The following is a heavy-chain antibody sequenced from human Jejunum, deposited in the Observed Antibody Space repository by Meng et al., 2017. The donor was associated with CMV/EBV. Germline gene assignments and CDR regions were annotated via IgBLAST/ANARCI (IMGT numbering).Heavy chain of an antibody. J-gene: IGHJ5*02. CDR2: IYSGGTT. D-gene: IGHD5-18*01. CDR1: GFSVRSNY. Sequence: EGWVVEILGSLDQLAESLRLSCAASGFSVRSNYMMCVRQAPGKRLEWVTLIYSGGTTFFEDSVKGRFTISRDNSKNVLYLQMTSVRAEDTGLYHCVRTLGYTYGLVSWGQGTLVTVSS. V-gene: IGHV3-66*01. CDR3: VRTLGYTYGLVS.